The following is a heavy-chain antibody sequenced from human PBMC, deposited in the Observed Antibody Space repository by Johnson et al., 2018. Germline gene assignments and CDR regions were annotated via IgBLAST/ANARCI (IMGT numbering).Heavy chain of an antibody. D-gene: IGHD2-21*01. J-gene: IGHJ6*03. V-gene: IGHV3-30*03. CDR2: ISYDGSNK. Sequence: VQLVESGGGLVQPGGSLRLSCAASGFTFSNYAMSWVRQAPGKGLEWVAVISYDGSNKYYADSGKGRFTISSDNSKNTLYLQMNSLRAEDTAVYYCARIAGPYYYYYYMDVWGKGTTVTVSS. CDR3: ARIAGPYYYYYYMDV. CDR1: GFTFSNYA.